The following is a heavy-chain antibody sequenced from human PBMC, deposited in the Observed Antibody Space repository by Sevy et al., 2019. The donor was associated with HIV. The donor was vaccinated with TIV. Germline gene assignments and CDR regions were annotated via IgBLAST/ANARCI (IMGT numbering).Heavy chain of an antibody. CDR2: IGWNSGSV. CDR3: AKDLVPYGSGSYPLDY. CDR1: GFRFEDYG. D-gene: IGHD3-10*01. Sequence: GGSLRLSCAASGFRFEDYGMHWVRRAPGKGLEWVSGIGWNSGSVGYAVSVKGRFTISGDNAKNLLYLQMNSLTSEATALYYCAKDLVPYGSGSYPLDYWGQGTVFTVSS. V-gene: IGHV3-9*01. J-gene: IGHJ4*02.